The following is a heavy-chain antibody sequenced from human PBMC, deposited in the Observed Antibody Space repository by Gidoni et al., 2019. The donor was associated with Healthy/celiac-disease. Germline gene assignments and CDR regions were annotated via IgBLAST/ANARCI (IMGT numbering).Heavy chain of an antibody. CDR1: GFTFSSYD. CDR2: IGTAGDT. V-gene: IGHV3-13*01. Sequence: EVQLVESGGGLVQPGGSLRLSCAASGFTFSSYDMHWVRQATGKGLEWVSAIGTAGDTYYPGSVKGRFTISRENAKNSLYLQMNSLRAGDTAVYYCARGSCSGGSCYSGDWYFDLWGRGTLVTVSS. CDR3: ARGSCSGGSCYSGDWYFDL. D-gene: IGHD2-15*01. J-gene: IGHJ2*01.